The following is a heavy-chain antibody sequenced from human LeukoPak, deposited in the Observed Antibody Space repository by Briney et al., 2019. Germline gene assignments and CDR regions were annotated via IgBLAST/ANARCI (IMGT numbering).Heavy chain of an antibody. CDR2: IYYSGST. D-gene: IGHD3-22*01. CDR3: ARGHYYDSSGYGRD. J-gene: IGHJ4*02. CDR1: GGSISSYY. Sequence: SETLSLTCTVSGGSISSYYWSWIRQPPGKGLEWIGYIYYSGSTNYNPSLKSRVTISVDTSKNQFSLKLSSVTAADTAVYYCARGHYYDSSGYGRDWGQGTLVTVSS. V-gene: IGHV4-59*12.